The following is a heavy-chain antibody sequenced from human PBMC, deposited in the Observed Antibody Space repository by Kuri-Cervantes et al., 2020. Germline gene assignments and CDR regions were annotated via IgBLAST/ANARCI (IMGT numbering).Heavy chain of an antibody. CDR1: GGSITSSSYY. J-gene: IGHJ4*02. CDR3: ARRPYVYGDYYFDY. D-gene: IGHD4-17*01. CDR2: IYHSGST. Sequence: SETLSLTCTVSGGSITSSSYYWDWIRQPPGKGLEWIGDIYHSGSTYYNPSLKSRVTISVDTSKNQFSLKLSSVTAADTAVYYCARRPYVYGDYYFDYWGQGTLVTVSS. V-gene: IGHV4-39*07.